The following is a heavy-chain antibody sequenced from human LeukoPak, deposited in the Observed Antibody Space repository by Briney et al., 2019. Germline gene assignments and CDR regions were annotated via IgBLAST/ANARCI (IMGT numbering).Heavy chain of an antibody. CDR2: IYYSGST. D-gene: IGHD3-10*01. CDR3: ARGMASMVRGVIILWFDP. J-gene: IGHJ5*02. Sequence: SETLSLTCTVSGGSIDNYYWSWIRQPPGKGLEWIGYIYYSGSTKYNPSLKSRVTISLDTSKNQFSLQLTSVTAADAAVYYCARGMASMVRGVIILWFDPWGQGTLITVSS. CDR1: GGSIDNYY. V-gene: IGHV4-59*01.